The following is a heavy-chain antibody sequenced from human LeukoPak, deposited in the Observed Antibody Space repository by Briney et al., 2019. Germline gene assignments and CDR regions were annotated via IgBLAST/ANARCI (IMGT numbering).Heavy chain of an antibody. J-gene: IGHJ6*03. V-gene: IGHV4-59*01. CDR2: IYYAGST. CDR3: ARTVFYYYYYYIDV. CDR1: GGTISGYS. D-gene: IGHD1-14*01. Sequence: SETLSLTCTVSGGTISGYSWSWIRQAPGKGLEWIGYIYYAGSTTYIPSLKSRLAISVDTSKNQFSLKLSSVTAADTAVYYCARTVFYYYYYYIDVWGKGTTVTVSS.